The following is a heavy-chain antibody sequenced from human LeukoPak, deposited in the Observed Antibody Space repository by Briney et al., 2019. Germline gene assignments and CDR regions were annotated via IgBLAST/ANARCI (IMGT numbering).Heavy chain of an antibody. CDR1: GFTFSSYW. Sequence: GGSLRLSCAASGFTFSSYWMSWVRQAPGKGLEWVANIKQDGSEKYYVDSVKGRFAISRDNAKNSLYLQMNSLRAEDTAVYYCARDPMSFWSGYYTLNGEEPTGPIDYWGQGTLVTVSS. D-gene: IGHD3-3*01. V-gene: IGHV3-7*01. J-gene: IGHJ4*02. CDR2: IKQDGSEK. CDR3: ARDPMSFWSGYYTLNGEEPTGPIDY.